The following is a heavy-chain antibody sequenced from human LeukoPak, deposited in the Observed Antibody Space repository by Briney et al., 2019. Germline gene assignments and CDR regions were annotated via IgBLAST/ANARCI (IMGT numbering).Heavy chain of an antibody. CDR1: GGSISSYQ. J-gene: IGHJ4*02. V-gene: IGHV4-59*01. D-gene: IGHD4-23*01. CDR2: IYYSGSA. CDR3: ARVGVDYSGNIIKYFFDY. Sequence: SGTLSLTCTVSGGSISSYQWSWIRQPPGKGLEWIGNIYYSGSANYNPSLKSRVTISVDTSKNQFSLKLSPVTAADTAVYYCARVGVDYSGNIIKYFFDYWGQGTLVTVSS.